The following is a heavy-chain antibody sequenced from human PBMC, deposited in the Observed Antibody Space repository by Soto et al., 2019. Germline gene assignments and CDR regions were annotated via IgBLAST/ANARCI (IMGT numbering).Heavy chain of an antibody. CDR2: ISASGGNI. J-gene: IGHJ2*01. D-gene: IGHD3-16*01. CDR1: GFIFSDYA. V-gene: IGHV3-23*01. Sequence: VGSLRLSCVASGFIFSDYAMTWVRQAPGKGLQWVATISASGGNIEYADSLKGRFTISRDNSKNPVYLQLSGLTADDTAVHYCAKVAGGLGYFDLWGRGTLVTVSS. CDR3: AKVAGGLGYFDL.